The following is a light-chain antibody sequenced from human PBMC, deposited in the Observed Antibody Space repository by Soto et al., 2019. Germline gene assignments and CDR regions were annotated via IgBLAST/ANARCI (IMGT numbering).Light chain of an antibody. CDR3: QQSYTTPLT. CDR1: QRISSY. Sequence: DIQMTQSPSSLSASVGDRVTITCRASQRISSYLNWYQQKPGKAPNLLISAASSLQSGVPSRFSGSGSGTDFTLTISCLQPEDFATYYCQQSYTTPLTFGGGTKVDIK. CDR2: AAS. J-gene: IGKJ4*01. V-gene: IGKV1-39*01.